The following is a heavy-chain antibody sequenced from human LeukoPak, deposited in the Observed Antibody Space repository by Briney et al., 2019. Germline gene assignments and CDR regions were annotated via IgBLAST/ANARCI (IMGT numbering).Heavy chain of an antibody. CDR3: ASCSGGSCYYDY. CDR2: IKQDGSEK. CDR1: GFTISSCW. J-gene: IGHJ4*02. D-gene: IGHD2-15*01. Sequence: GGSLRLSCAASGFTISSCWISWVRQDPGEGLEWVAKIKQDGSEKYYVASVKGRFTISRDNAKNSLYLQMNSLRAEDTAVYYCASCSGGSCYYDYWGQGTLVTVSS. V-gene: IGHV3-7*01.